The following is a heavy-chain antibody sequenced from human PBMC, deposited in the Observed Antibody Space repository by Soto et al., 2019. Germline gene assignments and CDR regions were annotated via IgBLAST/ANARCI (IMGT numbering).Heavy chain of an antibody. Sequence: SVKVSCKASGYTFTVYYIHWVLQSPVQGLEWMGWINPNSGGTNSAQKFQGRVTMTRDTSISTAYMELSRLTSDDTAVYYCARGGYSSLSGSDFWGQGTLVTVS. V-gene: IGHV1-2*02. D-gene: IGHD6-6*01. J-gene: IGHJ4*02. CDR2: INPNSGGT. CDR1: GYTFTVYY. CDR3: ARGGYSSLSGSDF.